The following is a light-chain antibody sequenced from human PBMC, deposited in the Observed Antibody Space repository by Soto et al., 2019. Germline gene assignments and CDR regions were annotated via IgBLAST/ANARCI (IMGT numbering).Light chain of an antibody. CDR1: SSDVGGYNY. J-gene: IGLJ1*01. CDR3: SSYTGVYV. CDR2: EVS. V-gene: IGLV2-14*01. Sequence: QSALTQPASVSGSPGQSITISCTGTSSDVGGYNYVSWYQQHPGKAPKLMIYEVSNRPSGVSNRFSGSKSGNTASLTISGLQAEDEADYYCSSYTGVYVFGTGTQLTVL.